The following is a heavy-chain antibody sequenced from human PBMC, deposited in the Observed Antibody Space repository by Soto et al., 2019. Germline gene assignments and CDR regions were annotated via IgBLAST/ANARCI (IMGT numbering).Heavy chain of an antibody. J-gene: IGHJ6*02. V-gene: IGHV3-23*01. CDR2: ISGSGGIT. CDR1: GLTFSYFA. CDR3: ALLGRSGSGRPYYYGMEV. D-gene: IGHD3-10*01. Sequence: EVQLLESGGGLVQPGGSLRLSCAVSGLTFSYFAMSWVRQAPGKGLEWVSAISGSGGITYYADSVKGRFTISRDNSKNSLFLQMNSLRAEGTAVYYCALLGRSGSGRPYYYGMEVWGQGTTVTVSS.